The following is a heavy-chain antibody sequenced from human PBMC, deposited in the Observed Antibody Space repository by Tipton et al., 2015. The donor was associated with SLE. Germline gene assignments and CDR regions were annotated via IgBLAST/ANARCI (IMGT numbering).Heavy chain of an antibody. V-gene: IGHV4-4*07. CDR1: GASISSYY. J-gene: IGHJ5*02. CDR3: VRVTGIAVAGMRFDP. Sequence: TLSLTCTVSGASISSYYWSWSRQPAGKGLEWIGRMFRVSTTYNPSLKSRVTMSLDTSKNQFSLKLSSVTPEDTAVYYCVRVTGIAVAGMRFDPWGQGTLVTVSS. D-gene: IGHD6-19*01. CDR2: MFRVST.